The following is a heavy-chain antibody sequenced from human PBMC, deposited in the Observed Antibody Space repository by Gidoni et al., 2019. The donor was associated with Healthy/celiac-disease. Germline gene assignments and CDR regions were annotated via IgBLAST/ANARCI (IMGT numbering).Heavy chain of an antibody. Sequence: QVQLVQSGSEVKKPGASVKVSCKASGYTFTSYYMHWVRQAPGQGLEWMGIIHPSVGSTSYAQKFQGRVTMTRDTSTSTVDRELSSLRSEDTAVYYCARERVLEMATNWFDPWGQGTLVTGSS. D-gene: IGHD5-12*01. V-gene: IGHV1-46*01. CDR1: GYTFTSYY. CDR2: IHPSVGST. CDR3: ARERVLEMATNWFDP. J-gene: IGHJ5*02.